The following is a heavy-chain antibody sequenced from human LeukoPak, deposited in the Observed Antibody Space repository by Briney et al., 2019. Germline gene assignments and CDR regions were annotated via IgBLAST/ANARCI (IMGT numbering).Heavy chain of an antibody. Sequence: GASVKVSCKASGYTFTCYYMHWVRQAPGQGLEWMGWINPNSGGTNYAQKFQGRITMSRDTSTSTVYMELSSLRSEDTAFYYCATDHSMANTAWWFDPWGQGTLVTVSS. J-gene: IGHJ5*02. D-gene: IGHD5-24*01. V-gene: IGHV1-2*02. CDR2: INPNSGGT. CDR1: GYTFTCYY. CDR3: ATDHSMANTAWWFDP.